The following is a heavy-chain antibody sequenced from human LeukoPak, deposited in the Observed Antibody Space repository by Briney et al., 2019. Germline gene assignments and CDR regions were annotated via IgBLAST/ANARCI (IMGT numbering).Heavy chain of an antibody. CDR1: GGSISSGGYY. J-gene: IGHJ4*02. CDR3: ARGSLGIPLDY. Sequence: SQTLSLTCTVSGGSISSGGYYWSWIRQHPGKGLEWIGYIYYSGSTYYNPSLKSRVTISVDTSKNQFSLKLSSVTAADTAVYCCARGSLGIPLDYWGQGTLVTVSS. V-gene: IGHV4-31*03. D-gene: IGHD7-27*01. CDR2: IYYSGST.